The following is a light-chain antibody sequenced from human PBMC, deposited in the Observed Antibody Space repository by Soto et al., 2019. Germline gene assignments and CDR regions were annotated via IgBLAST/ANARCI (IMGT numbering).Light chain of an antibody. CDR3: QQYGSSPIT. V-gene: IGKV3-20*01. CDR1: QSVSSSY. Sequence: EIVLTQSPGTLSLSPGERATLSCMSSQSVSSSYLAWYQQKPGQAPRLLIYGASSRATGIPDRFSGSGSGTDCTLTISRLEPEDVAVYYCQQYGSSPITLGQGTRLEIK. CDR2: GAS. J-gene: IGKJ5*01.